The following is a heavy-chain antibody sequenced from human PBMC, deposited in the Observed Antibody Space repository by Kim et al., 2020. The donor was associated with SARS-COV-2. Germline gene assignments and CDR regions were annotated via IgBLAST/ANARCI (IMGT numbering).Heavy chain of an antibody. Sequence: GGSLRLSCAASGFTFSIYGMNWVRQAPGKGLEWVAVMRGGGVNKFYADSVRGRFTISRDNSKNTLYLQMNRLRAEDTALYYCAKTGDMDDYYYFYYY. D-gene: IGHD3-16*01. V-gene: IGHV3-23*01. CDR2: MRGGGVNK. J-gene: IGHJ6*01. CDR3: AKTGDMDDYYYFYYY. CDR1: GFTFSIYG.